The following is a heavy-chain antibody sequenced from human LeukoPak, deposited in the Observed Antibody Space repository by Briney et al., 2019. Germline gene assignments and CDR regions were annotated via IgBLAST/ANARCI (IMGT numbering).Heavy chain of an antibody. J-gene: IGHJ3*02. V-gene: IGHV3-48*01. CDR2: ISSSSSTI. CDR1: GFTFSSYS. Sequence: GGSLRLSCAASGFTFSSYSMNWVRQAPGKGLEWVSYISSSSSTIYYADSVRGRFTISRDNAKNSLYLQMNSLRAEDTAVYYCARESWGRRFDDIWGQGTMVTVSS. CDR3: ARESWGRRFDDI. D-gene: IGHD3-16*01.